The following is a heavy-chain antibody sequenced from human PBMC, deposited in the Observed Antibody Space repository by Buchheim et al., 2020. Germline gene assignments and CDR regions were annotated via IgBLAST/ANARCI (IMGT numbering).Heavy chain of an antibody. CDR2: IDPSDSYT. CDR1: GYSFSNYW. CDR3: ARQIGRFGNEEKDV. J-gene: IGHJ6*02. D-gene: IGHD4-23*01. V-gene: IGHV5-10-1*03. Sequence: EVQLVQAGAEVKKPGESLRISCKGSGYSFSNYWISWVHQMPGKGLEWMGRIDPSDSYTDYSPSFQGHVTISADKAISTAYLQWSSLRASDTAIYYCARQIGRFGNEEKDVWGQGTT.